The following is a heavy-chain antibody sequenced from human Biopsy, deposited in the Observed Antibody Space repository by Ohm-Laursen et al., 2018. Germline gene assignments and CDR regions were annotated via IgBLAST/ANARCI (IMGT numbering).Heavy chain of an antibody. D-gene: IGHD4-17*01. CDR1: GITFNSDW. Sequence: SLRLSCSAPGITFNSDWMSWVRQAPGKGLEWVAIIREHGNEEFYVDSVKGRFTISRDNARNSVYLQMNSLRAEDTAIYYCALAAAQTVTHFDYWGQGTLVTVSS. CDR3: ALAAAQTVTHFDY. J-gene: IGHJ4*02. CDR2: IREHGNEE. V-gene: IGHV3-7*01.